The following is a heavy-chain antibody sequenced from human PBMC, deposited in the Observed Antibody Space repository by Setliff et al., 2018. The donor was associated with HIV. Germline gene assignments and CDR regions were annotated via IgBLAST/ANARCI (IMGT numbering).Heavy chain of an antibody. CDR1: GFTFSSYG. D-gene: IGHD2-15*01. Sequence: GGSLRLSCAASGFTFSSYGMHWVRQAPGKGLEWVAVISFDGSNKYYADSVKGRFTISRDNSKSTLYLQMTSLRPEDTAVYYCTPLHYWGQGTLVTVSS. J-gene: IGHJ4*02. CDR3: TPLHY. CDR2: ISFDGSNK. V-gene: IGHV3-30*06.